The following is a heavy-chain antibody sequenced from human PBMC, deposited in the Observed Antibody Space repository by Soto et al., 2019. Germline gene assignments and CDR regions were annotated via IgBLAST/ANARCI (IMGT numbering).Heavy chain of an antibody. CDR2: ISTHTGHT. CDR1: GYSFTSYG. J-gene: IGHJ6*02. V-gene: IGHV1-18*01. CDR3: ARDLEDIFSGSYSYYCAMDV. Sequence: QVQVVQSGAEVTKPGASVKVSCKASGYSFTSYGISWVRQAPGQGLAWMGWISTHTGHTNYAQKLQGRVTLTRDTSTSTAYMELRRLRSDDTAVYYCARDLEDIFSGSYSYYCAMDVWGQGTTVTVSS. D-gene: IGHD2-15*01.